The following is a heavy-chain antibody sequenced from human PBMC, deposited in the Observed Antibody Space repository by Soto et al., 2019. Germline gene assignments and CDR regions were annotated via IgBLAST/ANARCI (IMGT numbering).Heavy chain of an antibody. CDR1: GGTFNTFA. Sequence: QVQLVQSGAEVKKPGSSVKVSCKASGGTFNTFAISWVRQAPGQGLEWMGGIIPIFGPANYAEKFQGRVTITAVKSTSTAYLELTSLTSEETAVYYCARAAKRYFDYWGQGTLVTVSS. V-gene: IGHV1-69*06. CDR3: ARAAKRYFDY. CDR2: IIPIFGPA. J-gene: IGHJ4*02.